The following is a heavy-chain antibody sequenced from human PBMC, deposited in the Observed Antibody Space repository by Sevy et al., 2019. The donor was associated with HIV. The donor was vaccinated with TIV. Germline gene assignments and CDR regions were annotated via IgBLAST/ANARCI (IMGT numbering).Heavy chain of an antibody. J-gene: IGHJ4*02. CDR1: GFTFSNSA. CDR2: IVVGSGNA. D-gene: IGHD6-19*01. CDR3: AAGSYCVDNAWLGYFDS. Sequence: ASVKVSCKASGFTFSNSAVQWVRQARGQRLEWIGWIVVGSGNADYAPEFQERLTITRDMSSSTAYMELRSLRSEDTAFYSCAAGSYCVDNAWLGYFDSWGQGTPVTVSS. V-gene: IGHV1-58*01.